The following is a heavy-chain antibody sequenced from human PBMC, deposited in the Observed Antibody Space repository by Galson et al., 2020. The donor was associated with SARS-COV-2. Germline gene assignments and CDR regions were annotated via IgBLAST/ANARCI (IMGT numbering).Heavy chain of an antibody. J-gene: IGHJ4*02. Sequence: SETLSLTCTVSGYSISNGYYWGWIRQPPGKGLEWIGNIYHSGSTYYKASLKSRVTISVDTSKNQFSLKLSSVTAADTAVYYCARGLHRGSSYYFDYWGQGTLVTVSS. CDR2: IYHSGST. D-gene: IGHD6-6*01. CDR3: ARGLHRGSSYYFDY. CDR1: GYSISNGYY. V-gene: IGHV4-38-2*02.